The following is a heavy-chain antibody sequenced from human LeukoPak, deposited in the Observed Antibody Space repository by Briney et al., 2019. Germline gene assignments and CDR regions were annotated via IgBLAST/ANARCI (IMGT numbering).Heavy chain of an antibody. CDR2: ISSSSSHT. J-gene: IGHJ3*02. V-gene: IGHV3-11*06. CDR3: ARDPSYQLLSADDAFDI. CDR1: GCTFSDYY. D-gene: IGHD2-2*01. Sequence: GGSLRLSCAASGCTFSDYYMSWIRQAPGKGLEWVSYISSSSSHTNYADSVKGRFTISRDNAKNSLYLQMNSLRAEDTAVYYCARDPSYQLLSADDAFDIWGQGTMVTVSS.